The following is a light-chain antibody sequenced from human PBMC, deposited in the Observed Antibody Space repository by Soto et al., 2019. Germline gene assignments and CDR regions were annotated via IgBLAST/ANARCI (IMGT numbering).Light chain of an antibody. CDR1: RGHSTYA. Sequence: QPVLTQSPSVSASLGASVKLTCTLSRGHSTYAIAWHQQQSEKGPRFLMKINSDGSHSKGDGFFDRFSGSSSGAERHLTISSLQSEDEADYYCQSLGTGIQVFGGGTQLTVL. CDR3: QSLGTGIQV. CDR2: INSDGSH. V-gene: IGLV4-69*01. J-gene: IGLJ3*02.